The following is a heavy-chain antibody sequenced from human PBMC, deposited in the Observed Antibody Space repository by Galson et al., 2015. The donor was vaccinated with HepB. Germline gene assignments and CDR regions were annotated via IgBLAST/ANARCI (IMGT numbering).Heavy chain of an antibody. CDR3: ARHRYGSGSYYDNWFDP. CDR1: GYSFTSYW. CDR2: IDPSDSYT. D-gene: IGHD3-10*01. J-gene: IGHJ5*02. Sequence: QSGAEVKKPGESLRISCKGSGYSFTSYWISWVRQMPGKGLEWMGRIDPSDSYTNYSPSFQGHVTISADKSISTAYLQWSSLKASDTAMYYCARHRYGSGSYYDNWFDPWGQGTLVTVSS. V-gene: IGHV5-10-1*01.